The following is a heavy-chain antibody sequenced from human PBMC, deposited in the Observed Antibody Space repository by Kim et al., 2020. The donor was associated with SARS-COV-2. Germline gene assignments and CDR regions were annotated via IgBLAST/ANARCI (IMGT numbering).Heavy chain of an antibody. CDR3: ARLKPLPGRWFDY. Sequence: YSPSMTSRLTITMDTSKNQVVLTMTNMDPVDTATYYCARLKPLPGRWFDYWGQGTLVTVSS. V-gene: IGHV2-5*01. D-gene: IGHD3-10*01. J-gene: IGHJ4*02.